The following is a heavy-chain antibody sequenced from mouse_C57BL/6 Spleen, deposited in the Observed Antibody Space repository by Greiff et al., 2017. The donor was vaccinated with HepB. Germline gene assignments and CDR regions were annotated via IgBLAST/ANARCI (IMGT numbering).Heavy chain of an antibody. CDR1: GFTFSDYG. D-gene: IGHD2-3*01. V-gene: IGHV5-17*01. CDR2: ISSGSSTI. CDR3: ARQWLLPFDY. J-gene: IGHJ2*01. Sequence: EVQLVESGGGLVKPGGSLKLSCAASGFTFSDYGMHWVRQAPEKGLEWVAYISSGSSTIYYADTVTGRFTISRDNAKNTLFLQMTSLRSEDTAMYYCARQWLLPFDYWGQGTTLTVSS.